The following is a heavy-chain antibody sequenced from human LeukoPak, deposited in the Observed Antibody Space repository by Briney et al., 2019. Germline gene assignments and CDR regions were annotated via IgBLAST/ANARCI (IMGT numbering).Heavy chain of an antibody. CDR3: ARQDDSSGYHKIFDY. J-gene: IGHJ4*02. D-gene: IGHD3-22*01. V-gene: IGHV4-39*01. CDR2: IYYGENT. Sequence: PSEILSLTCTVSGGSISSSSYYWGWIRQPPGKGLEWIGNIYYGENTYYNPSLKSRVTISIDTSKNQFYLKLSSLTAADTAVYYCARQDDSSGYHKIFDYWGPGTLVTVSS. CDR1: GGSISSSSYY.